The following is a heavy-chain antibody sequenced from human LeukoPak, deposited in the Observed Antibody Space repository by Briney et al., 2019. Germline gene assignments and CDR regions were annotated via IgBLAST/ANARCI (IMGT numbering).Heavy chain of an antibody. CDR2: IIADIVNT. Sequence: ASVKVSCKASGDTFTSYGISWVREAPGQGLGWMGCIIADIVNTNYTQKLQGRVTMTTDTSTSRAYMEQRSRRSDETAVYYCARGGQGLTPPHTYYWGQGTLVTVSS. V-gene: IGHV1-18*01. J-gene: IGHJ4*02. CDR1: GDTFTSYG. CDR3: ARGGQGLTPPHTYY.